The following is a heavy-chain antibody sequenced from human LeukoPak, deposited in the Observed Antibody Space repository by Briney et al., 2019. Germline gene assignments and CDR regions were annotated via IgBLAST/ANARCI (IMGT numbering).Heavy chain of an antibody. CDR2: INPNSGET. CDR3: ARVLFNSGYDS. V-gene: IGHV1-2*02. J-gene: IGHJ5*01. D-gene: IGHD3-9*01. CDR1: GFTFTGAY. Sequence: ASVKVSCKASGFTFTGAYMHWVRQAPGQGLEWTGWINPNSGETRYEQKFQGRVTMTRDTSIDTLHMELGSLTSDDTAVYYCARVLFNSGYDSWGQGTLVTVSS.